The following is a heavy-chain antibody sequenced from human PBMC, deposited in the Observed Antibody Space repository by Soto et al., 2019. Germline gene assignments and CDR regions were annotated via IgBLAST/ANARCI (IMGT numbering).Heavy chain of an antibody. CDR2: IYYSGST. CDR3: ARQGSGDYNEPNWFDP. J-gene: IGHJ5*02. V-gene: IGHV4-39*01. CDR1: GGSISSSSYY. D-gene: IGHD3-3*01. Sequence: QLQLQESGPGLVKPSETLSLTCTVSGGSISSSSYYWGWIRQPPGKGLEWIGSIYYSGSTYYNPSLKSRVTISVDTSKNQFFLKLSSVTAADTAVYYCARQGSGDYNEPNWFDPWGQGTLVTVSS.